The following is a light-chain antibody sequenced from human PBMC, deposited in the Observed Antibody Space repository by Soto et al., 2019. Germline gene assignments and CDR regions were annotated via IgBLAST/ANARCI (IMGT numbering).Light chain of an antibody. J-gene: IGKJ4*01. CDR3: MQALETPLT. Sequence: DIVMTQSPLSLPVTPGEPASISCRSSQSLLHSSGYNYVDWYLQKPGQSPQLLIHLGSTRASGVPDRFSGSGSRTDITLKISRVEAEDVGVYYCMQALETPLTFGGGTRVDIK. CDR2: LGS. CDR1: QSLLHSSGYNY. V-gene: IGKV2-28*01.